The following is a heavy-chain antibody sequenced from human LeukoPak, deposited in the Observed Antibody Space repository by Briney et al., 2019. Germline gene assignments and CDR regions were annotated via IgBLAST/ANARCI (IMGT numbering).Heavy chain of an antibody. Sequence: SETLSLTCAVYGGSFSGYYWSWIRQPPGKGLEWIGEINHSGSTNYNPSLKSRVTISVDTSKNQFSLKLSSVTAADTAVYYCVSWTLDYWGQGTLVTVSS. D-gene: IGHD3/OR15-3a*01. CDR3: VSWTLDY. CDR1: GGSFSGYY. V-gene: IGHV4-34*01. CDR2: INHSGST. J-gene: IGHJ4*02.